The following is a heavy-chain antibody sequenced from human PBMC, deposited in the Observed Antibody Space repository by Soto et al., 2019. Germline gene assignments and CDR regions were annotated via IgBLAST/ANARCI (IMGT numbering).Heavy chain of an antibody. Sequence: SETLSLTWTVSGGSISSSSYYWGWIRQPPGKGLEWIGSIYYSGSTYYHPSLKSRVTISVDTSKNQFSLKLSSVTAADTAVTSRAGELYYYDSSGYYPLCDYCGQGTLVTVSS. D-gene: IGHD3-22*01. CDR3: AGELYYYDSSGYYPLCDY. V-gene: IGHV4-39*02. J-gene: IGHJ4*02. CDR2: IYYSGST. CDR1: GGSISSSSYY.